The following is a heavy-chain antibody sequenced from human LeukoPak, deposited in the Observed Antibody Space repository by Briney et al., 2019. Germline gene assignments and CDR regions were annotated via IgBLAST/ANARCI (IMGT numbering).Heavy chain of an antibody. CDR3: ANLGYSGYYGSLVDY. D-gene: IGHD3-22*01. Sequence: ASVKVSCKASGYTFTSYGISWVRQAPGQGLEWMGWISAYNGNTKYAQTLQGRVTMTTDTSTSTAYMELRSLRSDDTAVYYCANLGYSGYYGSLVDYWGQGTLVTVSS. CDR1: GYTFTSYG. V-gene: IGHV1-18*01. J-gene: IGHJ4*02. CDR2: ISAYNGNT.